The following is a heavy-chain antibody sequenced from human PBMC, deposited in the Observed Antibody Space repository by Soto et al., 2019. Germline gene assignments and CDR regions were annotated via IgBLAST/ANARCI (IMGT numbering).Heavy chain of an antibody. CDR1: GYTFTSYA. Sequence: ASVKVSCKASGYTFTSYAMHWVRQAPGQRLEWMGWINAGNGNTKYSQKFQGRVTITRDTSASTAYMELSSLRSEDTAVYYCARSEVVPAANEEYYFDYWGQGTLVTVSS. CDR2: INAGNGNT. V-gene: IGHV1-3*01. CDR3: ARSEVVPAANEEYYFDY. J-gene: IGHJ4*02. D-gene: IGHD2-2*01.